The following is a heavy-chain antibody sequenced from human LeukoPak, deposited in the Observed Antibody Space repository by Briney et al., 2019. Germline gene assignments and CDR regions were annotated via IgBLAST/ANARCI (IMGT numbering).Heavy chain of an antibody. CDR3: AILSGGPYYFDL. CDR1: GFTVSSNY. D-gene: IGHD2-15*01. J-gene: IGHJ4*02. CDR2: VSSGGST. V-gene: IGHV3-53*01. Sequence: PGGSLRLSCAASGFTVSSNYMSWVRQAPGKGLEWVSVVSSGGSTYYADSVKGRFTLSRDNSKNTLYLQMNTLRADDTAVCYCAILSGGPYYFDLWGQGTRVTVFS.